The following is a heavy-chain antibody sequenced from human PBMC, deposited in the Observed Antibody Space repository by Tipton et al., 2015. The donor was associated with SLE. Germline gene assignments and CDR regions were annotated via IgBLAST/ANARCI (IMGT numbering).Heavy chain of an antibody. CDR3: ARDRSNMDV. V-gene: IGHV4-59*01. CDR1: GGSISSYY. J-gene: IGHJ6*03. Sequence: TLSLTCTVSGGSISSYYWSWIRQPPGKGLEWVGSIYYSGRPNYNPHPKSRVTISVDTSKNQFSLKLSSVTAADTAVYYCARDRSNMDVWGKGTTVTVSS. CDR2: IYYSGRP.